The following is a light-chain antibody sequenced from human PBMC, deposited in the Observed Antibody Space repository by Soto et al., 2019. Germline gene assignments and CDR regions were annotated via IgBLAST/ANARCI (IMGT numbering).Light chain of an antibody. CDR3: TSYMANTTHVV. Sequence: QSALTQPASVSGSPGQSITISCTGTSSDVDDYNYVSWYQQHPGKAPKLLIYEVSNRPSGVSNRFSGSKSGNTASLTISGIQAEDEADYYCTSYMANTTHVVFGGGTKLTVL. J-gene: IGLJ2*01. V-gene: IGLV2-14*01. CDR2: EVS. CDR1: SSDVDDYNY.